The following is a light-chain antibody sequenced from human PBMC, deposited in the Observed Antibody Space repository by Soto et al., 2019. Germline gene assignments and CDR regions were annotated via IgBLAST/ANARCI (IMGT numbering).Light chain of an antibody. CDR1: SSNIGSNT. Sequence: QSVLTQPPSASGTPGQGVTISCSGSSSNIGSNTVSWYQQLPGTAPKVLIYSNNQRPSGVPDRFSGSKSGTSASLAISVLQSEDEADYYCATWDDSLNGPVFGGGTKLTVL. CDR2: SNN. V-gene: IGLV1-44*01. J-gene: IGLJ3*02. CDR3: ATWDDSLNGPV.